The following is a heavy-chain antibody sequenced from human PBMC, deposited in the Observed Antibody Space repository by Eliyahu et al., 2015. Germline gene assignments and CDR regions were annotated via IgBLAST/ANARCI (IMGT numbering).Heavy chain of an antibody. CDR3: TTSVTGREWLPLGGYDI. V-gene: IGHV3-15*05. CDR1: GFSFSDVW. Sequence: QLVESGGGLVKPGGSLRLSCAAFGFSFSDVWLSWVRQAPGKGLEWVGRIKRNVDGGTTEYPAPVKDKFTVSRDDSKNTMYLQMSSLRTEDTGVYYCTTSVTGREWLPLGGYDIWGRGTLVTVSS. D-gene: IGHD5-12*01. CDR2: IKRNVDGGTT. J-gene: IGHJ3*02.